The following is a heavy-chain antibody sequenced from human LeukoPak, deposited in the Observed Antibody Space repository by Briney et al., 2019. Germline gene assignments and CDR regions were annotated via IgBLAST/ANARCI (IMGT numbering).Heavy chain of an antibody. CDR3: ARVLRFLEWYFNWFDP. CDR1: GGSISSSSYY. CDR2: IYYSGST. Sequence: SETLSLTCTVSGGSISSSSYYWGWIRQPPGKGLEWIGSIYYSGSTYYNPSLKSRVTISVDTSKNQFSLKLSSVTAADTAVYYCARVLRFLEWYFNWFDPWGQGTLVTVSS. V-gene: IGHV4-39*07. J-gene: IGHJ5*02. D-gene: IGHD3-3*01.